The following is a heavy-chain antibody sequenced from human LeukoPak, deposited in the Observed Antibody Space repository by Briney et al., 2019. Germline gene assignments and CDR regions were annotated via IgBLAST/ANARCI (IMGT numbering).Heavy chain of an antibody. V-gene: IGHV3-73*01. CDR1: GFIFSDSA. D-gene: IGHD4-17*01. J-gene: IGHJ4*02. CDR2: IRSKTNSYAT. Sequence: PGGSLKLSCAASGFIFSDSAMHWVHQASGKGLEWVGRIRSKTNSYATAYAESVKGRFIVSRDDSKNTAYLQMKSLKTEDTAVYYCTGHSSSNGDYYFDSWGQGTPVTVSS. CDR3: TGHSSSNGDYYFDS.